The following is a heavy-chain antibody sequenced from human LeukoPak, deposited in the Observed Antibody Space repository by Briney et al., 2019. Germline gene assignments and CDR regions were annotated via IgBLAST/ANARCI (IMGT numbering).Heavy chain of an antibody. CDR3: VRGGFTMTYFDL. CDR2: INPSGGST. V-gene: IGHV1-46*01. CDR1: GYTFTSYY. Sequence: GASVKVSCKASGYTFTSYYMHWVRQAPGQGLEWMGIINPSGGSTSYAQKFQGRVTMTRDTSTSTAYMELSSLRSEDTAVYYCVRGGFTMTYFDLWGRGTLVTVSS. J-gene: IGHJ2*01. D-gene: IGHD3-22*01.